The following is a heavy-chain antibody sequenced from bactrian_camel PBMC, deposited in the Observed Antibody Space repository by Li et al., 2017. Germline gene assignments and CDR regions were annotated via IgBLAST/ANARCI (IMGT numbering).Heavy chain of an antibody. Sequence: VQLVESGGALVQPGGSLRLSCAASGFTDITFSRYAMSWVRQAPGKGLEWVSGIDTNHGGGATYYADFVRERFTISRDNAKNTVYLQMNSLKSEDTALYYCATDHRGWGYVTEYVYWGQGTQVTVS. J-gene: IGHJ4*01. CDR3: ATDHRGWGYVTEYVY. CDR2: IDTNHGGGAT. D-gene: IGHD5*01. CDR1: GFTDITFSRYA. V-gene: IGHV3S40*01.